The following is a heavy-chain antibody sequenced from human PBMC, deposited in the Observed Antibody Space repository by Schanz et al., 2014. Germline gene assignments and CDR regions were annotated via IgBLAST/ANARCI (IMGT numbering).Heavy chain of an antibody. J-gene: IGHJ4*02. CDR1: GYTFTRSA. D-gene: IGHD1-26*01. V-gene: IGHV1-18*01. CDR2: IGGSDGNT. Sequence: QVQLVQSGGEVKTPGASVKVSCKASGYTFTRSAISWVRQAPGQGLEWMGWIGGSDGNTNFAQKFHGRVTMTTDTSASTVYMELRSLTSDDSAVYYCARDRDQWDGNYLDYWGQGTLVTVSS. CDR3: ARDRDQWDGNYLDY.